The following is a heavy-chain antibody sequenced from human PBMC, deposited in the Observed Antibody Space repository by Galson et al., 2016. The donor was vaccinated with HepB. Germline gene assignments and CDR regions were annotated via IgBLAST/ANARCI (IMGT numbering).Heavy chain of an antibody. Sequence: ETLSLTCAVYGGPFSGNYWSWIRQPPGRGLEWIGEINYNGVATYNPSLKSRVTISVDTSKNQFSLNLNSVTAADTAVYYCGRGPNYDFWSGYRGFSFDIWGQGTLVAVSS. CDR2: INYNGVA. D-gene: IGHD3-3*01. CDR3: GRGPNYDFWSGYRGFSFDI. CDR1: GGPFSGNY. J-gene: IGHJ4*02. V-gene: IGHV4-34*01.